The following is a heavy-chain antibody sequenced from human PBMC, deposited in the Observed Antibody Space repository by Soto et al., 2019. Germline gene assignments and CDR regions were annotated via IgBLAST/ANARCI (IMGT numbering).Heavy chain of an antibody. CDR3: ATWHEREHAYDV. J-gene: IGHJ3*01. D-gene: IGHD1-1*01. Sequence: DVQLVESGGGLIQPGESLRLSCAAFGFTISGKKYVAWVRQAPGKGLEWVSALYDIDGSFYADSVKGRFTTSSDSSKTTVYLQMNDLRPDDTAVYYCATWHEREHAYDVWGLGTPVNVSS. CDR1: GFTISGKKY. CDR2: LYDIDGS. V-gene: IGHV3-53*01.